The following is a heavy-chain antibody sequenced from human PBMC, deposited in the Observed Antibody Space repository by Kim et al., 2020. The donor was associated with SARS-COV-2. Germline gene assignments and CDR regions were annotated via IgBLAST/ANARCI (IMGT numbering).Heavy chain of an antibody. D-gene: IGHD5-12*01. Sequence: GGSLRLSCAASGFTFSNAWMSWVRQAPGKGLEWVGRIKSKTDGGTTDYAAPVKGRFTISRDDSKNTLYLQMNSLKTEDTAVYYCTTEECIVAIGCPHYGMDVWGQGTTVTVSS. V-gene: IGHV3-15*01. CDR2: IKSKTDGGTT. CDR1: GFTFSNAW. CDR3: TTEECIVAIGCPHYGMDV. J-gene: IGHJ6*02.